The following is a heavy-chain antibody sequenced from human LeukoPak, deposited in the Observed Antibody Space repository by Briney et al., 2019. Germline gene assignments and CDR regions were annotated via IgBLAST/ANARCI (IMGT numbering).Heavy chain of an antibody. J-gene: IGHJ3*02. CDR2: IYYSGST. V-gene: IGHV4-59*01. Sequence: KPSETLSLTCTVSGGSISSYYWSWIRQPPGKGLEWIGHIYYSGSTNYNPSLKSRVTISVDTSKNQFSLKLSSVTAADTAVYYCARGPSGSGDAFDIWGQGTMVTVSS. CDR3: ARGPSGSGDAFDI. CDR1: GGSISSYY. D-gene: IGHD1-14*01.